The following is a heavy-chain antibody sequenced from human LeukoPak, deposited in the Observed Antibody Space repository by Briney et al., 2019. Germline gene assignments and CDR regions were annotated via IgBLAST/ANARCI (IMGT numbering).Heavy chain of an antibody. CDR3: ARADHGDYGGGYMDV. J-gene: IGHJ6*03. CDR2: IKEDGSGT. V-gene: IGHV3-7*01. D-gene: IGHD4-17*01. CDR1: GFTFSTYW. Sequence: GGSLRLSCAASGFTFSTYWMSWVRQAPGKGLEWVANIKEDGSGTYYVDSVKGRFTISRDNAEKSLYLQMNSLRVEDTAVYYCARADHGDYGGGYMDVWGKGTTVTVSS.